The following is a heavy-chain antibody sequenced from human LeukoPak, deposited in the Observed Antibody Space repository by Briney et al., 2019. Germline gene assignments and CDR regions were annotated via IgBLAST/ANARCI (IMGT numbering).Heavy chain of an antibody. Sequence: GGSLRLPCAASGFTFSSYWMHWVRQAPGRGLVWVSRINSDGSSTSYADSVKGRFTISRDNAKNTLYLQMNSLRAEDTAVYYCARDLTYCSGGSCYYYYFDYWGQGTLVTVSS. CDR2: INSDGSST. CDR1: GFTFSSYW. V-gene: IGHV3-74*01. J-gene: IGHJ4*02. CDR3: ARDLTYCSGGSCYYYYFDY. D-gene: IGHD2-15*01.